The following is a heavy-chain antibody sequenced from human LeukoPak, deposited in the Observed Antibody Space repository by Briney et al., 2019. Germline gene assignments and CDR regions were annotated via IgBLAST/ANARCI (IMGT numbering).Heavy chain of an antibody. CDR2: IIPIFGTA. Sequence: SVKVSYKASGGTFSSYAISWVRQAPGQGLEWMGGIIPIFGTANYAQKFQGRVTITADESTSTAYMGLSSLRSEDTAVYYCAAYCSGGSCLGVFDYWGQGTPVTVSS. D-gene: IGHD2-15*01. J-gene: IGHJ4*02. CDR3: AAYCSGGSCLGVFDY. CDR1: GGTFSSYA. V-gene: IGHV1-69*01.